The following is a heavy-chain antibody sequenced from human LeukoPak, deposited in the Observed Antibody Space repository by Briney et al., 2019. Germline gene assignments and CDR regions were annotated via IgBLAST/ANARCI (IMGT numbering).Heavy chain of an antibody. Sequence: GGSLRLSCAASGFTFSNYGMNWVRQAPGKGLEWISVISGNSDTTYYADSVKGRFTISRDNSKNTLYLQMNSLRVEDTAVYYCAKEGIKESPREFDYWGQGSLVTVSS. CDR3: AKEGIKESPREFDY. CDR1: GFTFSNYG. V-gene: IGHV3-23*01. CDR2: ISGNSDTT. J-gene: IGHJ4*02. D-gene: IGHD1-26*01.